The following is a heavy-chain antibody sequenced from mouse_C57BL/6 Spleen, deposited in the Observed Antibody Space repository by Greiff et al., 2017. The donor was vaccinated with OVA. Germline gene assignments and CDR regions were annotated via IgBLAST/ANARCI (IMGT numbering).Heavy chain of an antibody. J-gene: IGHJ2*01. V-gene: IGHV5-6*01. CDR3: ARQGDGGFFDY. CDR1: GFTFSSYG. Sequence: DVHLVESGGDLVKPGGSLKLSCAASGFTFSSYGMSWVRQTPDKRLEWVATISSGGSYTYYPDSVKGRFPISRDNAKNTLYLQMSSLKAEDTAMYYCARQGDGGFFDYWGQGTTLTVSS. CDR2: ISSGGSYT. D-gene: IGHD3-3*01.